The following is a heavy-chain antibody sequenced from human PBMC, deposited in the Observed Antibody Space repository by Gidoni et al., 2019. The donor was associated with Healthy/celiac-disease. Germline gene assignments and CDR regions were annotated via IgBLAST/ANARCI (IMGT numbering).Heavy chain of an antibody. CDR2: ISGSGGST. CDR1: GFTFSSYA. CDR3: AKGPQYYYDSSGYPDY. Sequence: EVQLLESGGGLVQPGGSLRLSCAASGFTFSSYAMSWVRQAPGKGLEGVSAISGSGGSTYYADSVKGRFTISRDNSKNTLYLQMNSLRAEDTAVYYCAKGPQYYYDSSGYPDYWGQGTLVTVSS. D-gene: IGHD3-22*01. V-gene: IGHV3-23*01. J-gene: IGHJ4*02.